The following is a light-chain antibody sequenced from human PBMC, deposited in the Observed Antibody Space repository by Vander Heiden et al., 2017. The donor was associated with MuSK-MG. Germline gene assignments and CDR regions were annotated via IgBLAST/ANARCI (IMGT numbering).Light chain of an antibody. Sequence: DIQMTQSPSTLSASVGDRVTITCRASQSISSWLAWYQQRPGKAPNLLIYKTSSLESGVPSRFSGSGSGTEFTLTISCLQPDDFATYYCQQENSYPRTFGQGTKVEIK. V-gene: IGKV1-5*03. CDR2: KTS. J-gene: IGKJ1*01. CDR3: QQENSYPRT. CDR1: QSISSW.